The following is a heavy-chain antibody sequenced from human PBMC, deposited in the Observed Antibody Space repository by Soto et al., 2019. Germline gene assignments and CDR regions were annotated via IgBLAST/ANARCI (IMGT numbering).Heavy chain of an antibody. V-gene: IGHV3-74*01. CDR1: GFTFSSYW. J-gene: IGHJ4*02. CDR3: ARGGYSYGYGGFDY. D-gene: IGHD5-18*01. Sequence: GGSLRLSCAASGFTFSSYWMHWVRQAPGKGLVWVSRINSDGSSTSYADSVKGRFTISRDNAKNTLYLQMNSLRAEDTAVYYCARGGYSYGYGGFDYWGQGTLVTVSS. CDR2: INSDGSST.